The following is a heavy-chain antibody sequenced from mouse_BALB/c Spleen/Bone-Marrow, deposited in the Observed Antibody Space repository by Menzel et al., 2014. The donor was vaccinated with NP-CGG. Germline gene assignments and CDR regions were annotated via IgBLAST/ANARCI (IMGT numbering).Heavy chain of an antibody. J-gene: IGHJ2*01. CDR1: NYTFTTYY. CDR3: ARSRYGSYYGY. CDR2: IYPGNVNT. D-gene: IGHD1-1*01. V-gene: IGHV1S56*01. Sequence: VKLMESGPELVKPGASVRISCKASNYTFTTYYIYWVKQRPGQGLEWIGWIYPGNVNTKYNEKFKAKATLTADKSSSTAYMQLSSLTSEDSAVYFCARSRYGSYYGYWGQGTPITVSS.